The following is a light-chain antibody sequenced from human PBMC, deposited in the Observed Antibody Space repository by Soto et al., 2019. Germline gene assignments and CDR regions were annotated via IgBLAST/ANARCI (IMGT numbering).Light chain of an antibody. CDR2: GNS. V-gene: IGLV1-40*01. Sequence: QSVLTQPPSVSGAPGQRVTISCNASSSNIGAGYDVHWYQQLPGTAPKLLSYGNSNRPSGVPDRFSGSKSGTSASLAITGRQAEDEAEYYCQSYDSSLSGFVVLGGGTKLPV. J-gene: IGLJ2*01. CDR3: QSYDSSLSGFVV. CDR1: SSNIGAGYD.